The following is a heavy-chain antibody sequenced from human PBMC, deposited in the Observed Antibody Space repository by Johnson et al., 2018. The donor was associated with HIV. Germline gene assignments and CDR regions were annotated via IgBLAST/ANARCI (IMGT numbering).Heavy chain of an antibody. CDR3: ARGFSSGYNDAFDI. J-gene: IGHJ3*02. V-gene: IGHV3-11*01. D-gene: IGHD3-22*01. Sequence: QVQLVESGGGVVQPGRSLRLSCAASGFTFSNAWMSWVRQAPGKGLEWVSYISSSGSTIYYADSVKGRFTISRDNAKNSLYLQMNSLRAEDTAFYYCARGFSSGYNDAFDIWGQGTMVTVSS. CDR1: GFTFSNAW. CDR2: ISSSGSTI.